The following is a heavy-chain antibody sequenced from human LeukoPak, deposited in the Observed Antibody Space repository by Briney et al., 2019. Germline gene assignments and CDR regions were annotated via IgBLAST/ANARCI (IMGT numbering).Heavy chain of an antibody. Sequence: PGGSLRLSCAASGFTFSSYWMSWVRQAPGKGLEWVANIKQDGSEKYYVDSVKGRFTISRDNAKNSLYLQMNSLRAEDTAVYYCARDYPDYYYYMDVWGKGTTVTVSS. J-gene: IGHJ6*03. V-gene: IGHV3-7*01. CDR1: GFTFSSYW. CDR3: ARDYPDYYYYMDV. CDR2: IKQDGSEK.